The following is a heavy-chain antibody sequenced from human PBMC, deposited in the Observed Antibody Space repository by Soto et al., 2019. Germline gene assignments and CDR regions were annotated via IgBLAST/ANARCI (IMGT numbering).Heavy chain of an antibody. Sequence: GSLRLSCAASGFTFSIYCMSWVLQAPWKGLEWVANIKQDGSEKYYVDSVKGRFTISRDNAKNSLYLQMNSLRAEDTAVYYCARQGIPYGSGSYYDYWGQGTLVTVSS. CDR2: IKQDGSEK. V-gene: IGHV3-7*01. CDR3: ARQGIPYGSGSYYDY. J-gene: IGHJ4*02. D-gene: IGHD3-10*01. CDR1: GFTFSIYC.